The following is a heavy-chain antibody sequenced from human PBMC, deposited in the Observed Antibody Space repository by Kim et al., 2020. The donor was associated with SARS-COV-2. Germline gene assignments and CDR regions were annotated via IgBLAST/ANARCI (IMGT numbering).Heavy chain of an antibody. D-gene: IGHD1-26*01. Sequence: SETLSLTCTVSGGSISSSSYYWGWIRQPPGKGLEWIGSIYYSGSTYYNPSLKSRVTISVDTSKNQFSLKLSSVTAADTAVYYCARGPLLFGAFDIWGQGTMVTVSS. J-gene: IGHJ3*02. CDR1: GGSISSSSYY. CDR3: ARGPLLFGAFDI. V-gene: IGHV4-39*01. CDR2: IYYSGST.